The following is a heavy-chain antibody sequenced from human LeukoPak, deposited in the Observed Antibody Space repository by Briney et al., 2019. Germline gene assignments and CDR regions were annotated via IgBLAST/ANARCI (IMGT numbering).Heavy chain of an antibody. CDR2: ISSSSSYI. CDR3: ARVGYHDFWSGYCFDY. V-gene: IGHV3-21*01. Sequence: GGSLRLSCAASGFTFSSYSMNWVRQAPGKGLEWVSSISSSSSYIYYADSVKGRFTISRDNAKNSLYLQMNSLRAEDTAVYYCARVGYHDFWSGYCFDYWGQGTLVTVSS. J-gene: IGHJ4*02. D-gene: IGHD3-3*01. CDR1: GFTFSSYS.